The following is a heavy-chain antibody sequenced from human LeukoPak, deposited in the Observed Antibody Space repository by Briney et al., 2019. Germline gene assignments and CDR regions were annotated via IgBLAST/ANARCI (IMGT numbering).Heavy chain of an antibody. CDR2: MNPNSGNT. CDR3: ARGARRTMVRGVIGY. Sequence: ASVKVSCKASGYTFTSYDINWVRQATGRGLEWMGWMNPNSGNTGYAQKFQGRVTMTRNTSISTAYMELSSLRSEDTAVYYCARGARRTMVRGVIGYWGQGTLVTVSS. J-gene: IGHJ4*02. D-gene: IGHD3-10*01. V-gene: IGHV1-8*01. CDR1: GYTFTSYD.